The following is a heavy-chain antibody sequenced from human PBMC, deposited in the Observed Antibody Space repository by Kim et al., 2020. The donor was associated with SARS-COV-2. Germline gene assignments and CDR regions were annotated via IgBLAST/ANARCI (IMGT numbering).Heavy chain of an antibody. J-gene: IGHJ5*02. CDR1: GGSFSGYY. V-gene: IGHV4-34*01. CDR3: ARGVGYSNFFGWFDP. CDR2: INHSGST. Sequence: SETLSLTCAVYGGSFSGYYWSWIRQPPGKGLEWIGEINHSGSTNYNPSLKSRVTISVDTSKNQFSLKLSSVTAADTAVYYCARGVGYSNFFGWFDPWGQGTLVTVSS. D-gene: IGHD6-13*01.